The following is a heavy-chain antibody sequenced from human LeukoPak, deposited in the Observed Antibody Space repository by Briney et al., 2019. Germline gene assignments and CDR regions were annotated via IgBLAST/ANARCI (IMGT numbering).Heavy chain of an antibody. J-gene: IGHJ4*02. CDR1: GFTFSSYG. Sequence: GGSLRLSCAAPGFTFSSYGMHWVRQAPGKGLEWVAVISYDGSNKYYADSVKGRFTISRDNSKNTLYLQMNSLRAEDTAVYYCAKESYCGGDCYSGVFDYWGQGTLVTVSS. CDR2: ISYDGSNK. V-gene: IGHV3-30*18. CDR3: AKESYCGGDCYSGVFDY. D-gene: IGHD2-21*02.